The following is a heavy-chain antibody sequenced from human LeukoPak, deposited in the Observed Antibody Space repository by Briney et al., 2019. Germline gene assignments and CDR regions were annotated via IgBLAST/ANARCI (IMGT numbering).Heavy chain of an antibody. CDR3: ARAGDYYNGRWDY. Sequence: SETLSLTCTVSGGFISSYYWTWIRQPPGKGLEWIGYIYSSETTNYNPSLKSRVTISTDTSKNQFSLRLISVTAADTAVYYCARAGDYYNGRWDYWGQGHLVTASS. CDR1: GGFISSYY. J-gene: IGHJ4*02. V-gene: IGHV4-59*08. D-gene: IGHD3-10*01. CDR2: IYSSETT.